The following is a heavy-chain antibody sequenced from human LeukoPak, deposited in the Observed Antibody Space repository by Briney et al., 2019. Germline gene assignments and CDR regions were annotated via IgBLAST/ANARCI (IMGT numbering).Heavy chain of an antibody. CDR3: ARVRGGVIPDAFDI. CDR2: IWYDGSNK. J-gene: IGHJ3*02. CDR1: GFSLSNYG. Sequence: GGSLRLSCAASGFSLSNYGMDWVRQAPGQGLEWVSVIWYDGSNKDYADSVKGRFTISRDNSKNTLYLQMNSLRAEDTAVYYCARVRGGVIPDAFDIWGQGTRVTVSS. V-gene: IGHV3-33*01. D-gene: IGHD3-10*01.